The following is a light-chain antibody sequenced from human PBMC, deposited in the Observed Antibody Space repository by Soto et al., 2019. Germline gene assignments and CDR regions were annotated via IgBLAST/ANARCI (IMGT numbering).Light chain of an antibody. CDR2: EVS. V-gene: IGLV2-14*01. CDR1: SSDVGGYNY. Sequence: QSVLTQPASVSGSPGQSITISCTGTSSDVGGYNYVSWYQQHPGKAPKVIIYEVSNRPSGVSNRFSGSKSGNTAYLTISGLQVDDEAEYFFFSFTTTSTHVFGTGTKVTVL. CDR3: FSFTTTSTHV. J-gene: IGLJ1*01.